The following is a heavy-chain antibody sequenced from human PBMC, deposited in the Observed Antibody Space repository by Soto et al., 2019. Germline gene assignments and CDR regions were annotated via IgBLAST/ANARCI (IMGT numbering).Heavy chain of an antibody. CDR3: ARGRYSGYDFMDYYYYYGMDV. Sequence: SVKVSCKASGGTFSSYAISWVRQAPGQGLEWMGGIIPMFGTPNYAQKFQGRVTITADESTNIAYMELSSLRSEDTAVYYCARGRYSGYDFMDYYYYYGMDVWGQGTTVTVSS. D-gene: IGHD5-12*01. CDR1: GGTFSSYA. J-gene: IGHJ6*02. V-gene: IGHV1-69*13. CDR2: IIPMFGTP.